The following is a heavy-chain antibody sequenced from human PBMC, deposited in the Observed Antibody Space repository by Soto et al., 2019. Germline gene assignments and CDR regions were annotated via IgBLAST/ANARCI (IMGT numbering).Heavy chain of an antibody. CDR2: ISYDGSNK. CDR1: GFTFSSYG. V-gene: IGHV3-30*03. D-gene: IGHD2-15*01. Sequence: GGSLRLSCAASGFTFSSYGMHWARQAPGKGLEWVAVISYDGSNKYYADSVKGRFTISRDNSKNTLYLQMNSLRAEDTAVYYCAREDCSGGSCYPGGGAFDIWGQGTMVTVS. J-gene: IGHJ3*02. CDR3: AREDCSGGSCYPGGGAFDI.